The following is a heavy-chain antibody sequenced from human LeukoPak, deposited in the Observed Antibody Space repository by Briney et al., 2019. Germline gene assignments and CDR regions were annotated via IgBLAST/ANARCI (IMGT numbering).Heavy chain of an antibody. CDR2: IYYSGTT. Sequence: SETLSLTCTVSGGSISSYYWSWIRQPPGKGLEWIGYIYYSGTTNYNPSLKSRVTISVDTSKNQFSLKLSSVTAADTAVYYCARGVYIAAAQYGYWGQGTLVTVSA. D-gene: IGHD6-13*01. CDR3: ARGVYIAAAQYGY. J-gene: IGHJ4*02. CDR1: GGSISSYY. V-gene: IGHV4-59*01.